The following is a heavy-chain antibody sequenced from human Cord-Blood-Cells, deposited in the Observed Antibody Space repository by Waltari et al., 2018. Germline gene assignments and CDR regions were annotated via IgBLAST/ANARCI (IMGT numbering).Heavy chain of an antibody. CDR1: GGTFSSHA. D-gene: IGHD3-22*01. CDR3: ASARITMIPRHGMDV. Sequence: QVQLVQSGAEVKKPGSSVKVSCKASGGTFSSHAIRWVRQGPGQGLERMGGIIPIFGTANYAQKFQGRVTITADESTSTAYMELSSLRSEDTAVYYCASARITMIPRHGMDVWGQGTTVTVSS. J-gene: IGHJ6*02. CDR2: IIPIFGTA. V-gene: IGHV1-69*01.